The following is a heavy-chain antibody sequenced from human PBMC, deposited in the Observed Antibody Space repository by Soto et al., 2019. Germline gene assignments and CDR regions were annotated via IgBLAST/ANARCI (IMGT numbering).Heavy chain of an antibody. J-gene: IGHJ3*02. CDR3: ARDGDNLTGYGAFDI. CDR2: IWYDGSNK. Sequence: RLSCAASGFTFSSYGMHWVRQAPGKGLEWVAVIWYDGSNKYYADSVKGRFTISRDHSKNTLYLQMNSLRAEDMAVCYCARDGDNLTGYGAFDIWGQGTMVTVSS. V-gene: IGHV3-33*01. D-gene: IGHD3-9*01. CDR1: GFTFSSYG.